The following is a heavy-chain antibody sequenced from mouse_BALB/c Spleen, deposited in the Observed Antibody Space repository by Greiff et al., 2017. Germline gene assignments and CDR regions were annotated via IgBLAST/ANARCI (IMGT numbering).Heavy chain of an antibody. V-gene: IGHV1-61*01. CDR1: GYSFTSYW. J-gene: IGHJ4*01. Sequence: QVQLQQPGAELVRPGASVKLSCKASGYSFTSYWMNWVKQRPGQGLEWIGMIDPSDSETHYNQMFKDKATLTVDKSSSTAYMQLSSLTSEDSAVSDDARVHYGYSVGNCMDYWGQGTSVTVSS. CDR3: ARVHYGYSVGNCMDY. CDR2: IDPSDSET. D-gene: IGHD2-2*01.